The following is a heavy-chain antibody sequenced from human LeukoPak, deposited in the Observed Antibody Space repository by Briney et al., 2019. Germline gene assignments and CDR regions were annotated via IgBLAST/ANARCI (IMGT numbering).Heavy chain of an antibody. CDR2: INQDGSGE. V-gene: IGHV3-7*03. D-gene: IGHD6-19*01. J-gene: IGHJ4*02. CDR1: GFTFSTYW. CDR3: AKGGIAVAGNFDY. Sequence: GGSLRLSCAASGFTFSTYWMAWVRQAPGKGLEWVANINQDGSGEYYVDSVKGRFTISRDNSKNTLYLQMNSLRAEDTAVYYCAKGGIAVAGNFDYWGQGTLVTVSS.